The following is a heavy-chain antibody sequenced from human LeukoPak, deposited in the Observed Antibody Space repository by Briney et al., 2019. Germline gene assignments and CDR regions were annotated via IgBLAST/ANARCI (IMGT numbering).Heavy chain of an antibody. CDR3: ARQYSGDSRSPFFDY. V-gene: IGHV4-59*08. CDR1: GGSISSYY. CDR2: IYYTGST. Sequence: SETLSLTCSVSGGSISSYYWSWIRQPPGKGLEWIGYIYYTGSTNYNPSLKSRVTISVDTSKNQFSLKLSSVTAADTAVYYCARQYSGDSRSPFFDYWGQGTLVTVSS. D-gene: IGHD5-18*01. J-gene: IGHJ4*02.